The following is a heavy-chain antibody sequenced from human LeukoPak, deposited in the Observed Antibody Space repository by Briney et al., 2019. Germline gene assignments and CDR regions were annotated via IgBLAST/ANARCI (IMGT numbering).Heavy chain of an antibody. Sequence: SQTLSLTCAISGDSVSSNSAAWNWIRQSPSRGLEWLGRTYYRSKWYNDYAVSVKSRITINPDTSKNQFSLQLSSVTAADTAVYYCARDLYYYGSGSYYRERYFDYWGQGTLVTVSS. CDR1: GDSVSSNSAA. D-gene: IGHD3-10*01. V-gene: IGHV6-1*01. CDR2: TYYRSKWYN. CDR3: ARDLYYYGSGSYYRERYFDY. J-gene: IGHJ4*02.